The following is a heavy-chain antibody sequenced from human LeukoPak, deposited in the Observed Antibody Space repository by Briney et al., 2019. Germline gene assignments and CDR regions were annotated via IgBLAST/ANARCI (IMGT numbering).Heavy chain of an antibody. CDR1: GGSFSGYY. CDR2: ISSSSSYI. D-gene: IGHD6-19*01. V-gene: IGHV3-21*01. J-gene: IGHJ1*01. Sequence: ETLSLTCAVYGGSFSGYYWSWIRQAPGKGLEWVSSISSSSSYIYYADSVKGRFTISRDNAKNSLYLQMNSLRAEDTAVYYCASATAYKYSSGWAPTEYFQHWGQGTLVTVSS. CDR3: ASATAYKYSSGWAPTEYFQH.